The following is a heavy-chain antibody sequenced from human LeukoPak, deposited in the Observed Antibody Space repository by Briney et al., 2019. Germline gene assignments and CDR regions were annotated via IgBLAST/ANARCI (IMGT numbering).Heavy chain of an antibody. D-gene: IGHD2-15*01. J-gene: IGHJ4*02. CDR3: ARPKGEGGIVAAPDY. V-gene: IGHV3-23*01. CDR2: ISGSGDIT. Sequence: GGSLRLSCAASEFTFNNYAMTWVRQAPGKGLEWVSSISGSGDITYYADSVKGRFTISRDNSKNTLYLQMNSLRAEDTAVYYCARPKGEGGIVAAPDYWGQGTLVTVSS. CDR1: EFTFNNYA.